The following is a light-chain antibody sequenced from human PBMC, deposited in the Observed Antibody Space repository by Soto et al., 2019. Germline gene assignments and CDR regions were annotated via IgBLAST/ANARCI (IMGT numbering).Light chain of an antibody. V-gene: IGKV3-20*01. CDR2: GAS. CDR3: QQCGSLPIT. Sequence: EIVLTQSPGTLSLSPGERATLSCRASQSVSSSYLAWYQQKPGQAPRLLISGASSRATGIPDRYSGSGSESALTLTTSGLEHEGFAVYYCQQCGSLPITFGERTNLEIK. CDR1: QSVSSSY. J-gene: IGKJ2*01.